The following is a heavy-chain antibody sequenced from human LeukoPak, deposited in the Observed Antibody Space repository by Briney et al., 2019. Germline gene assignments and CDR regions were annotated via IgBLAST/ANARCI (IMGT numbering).Heavy chain of an antibody. CDR1: GGSISSGSYY. CDR2: IYTSGST. V-gene: IGHV4-61*02. Sequence: SQTLSLTCTVSGGSISSGSYYWSWIRQPAGKGLEWIGRIYTSGSTNYNPSLKSRVTISVDTSKNQFSLKLSSVTAADTAVYYCARAEYYDILTGYYSPYNWFDPWGQGTLVTVSS. D-gene: IGHD3-9*01. J-gene: IGHJ5*02. CDR3: ARAEYYDILTGYYSPYNWFDP.